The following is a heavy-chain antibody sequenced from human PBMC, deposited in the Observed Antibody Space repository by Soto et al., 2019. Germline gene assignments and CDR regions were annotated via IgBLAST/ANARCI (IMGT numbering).Heavy chain of an antibody. J-gene: IGHJ4*02. D-gene: IGHD5-12*01. Sequence: QVQLVESGGGVVQPGRSLRLSCAASGFTFSSYGMHWVRQAPGKGLEWLSLIWYDGTNKYYPDSVKGRFTISRDNSKNTLYLQMNSLRAEDTAVYYCARDKGYSDYGKFDYWCQGTLVNVSS. CDR3: ARDKGYSDYGKFDY. CDR1: GFTFSSYG. V-gene: IGHV3-33*01. CDR2: IWYDGTNK.